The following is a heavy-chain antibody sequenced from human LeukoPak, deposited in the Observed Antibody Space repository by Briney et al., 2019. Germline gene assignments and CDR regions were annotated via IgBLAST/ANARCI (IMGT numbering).Heavy chain of an antibody. J-gene: IGHJ4*02. D-gene: IGHD6-13*01. CDR3: ARDPRIAAVGPFDY. Sequence: SETLSLTCTVSGGSISSSSYYWGWIRQPPGKGLEWIGSIYYSASTYYNPSRKSRANISTGTSNNQFSVKLSSVTAADTAVYYCARDPRIAAVGPFDYWGQGTLVTVSS. CDR2: IYYSAST. V-gene: IGHV4-39*02. CDR1: GGSISSSSYY.